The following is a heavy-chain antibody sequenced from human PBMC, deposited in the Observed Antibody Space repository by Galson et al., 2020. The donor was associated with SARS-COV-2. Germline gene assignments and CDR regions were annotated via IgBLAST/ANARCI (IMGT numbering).Heavy chain of an antibody. CDR1: EFTFRDYA. J-gene: IGHJ5*02. Sequence: GGSLRLSCSASEFTFRDYAMSWVRQAPGKGLEWVSAISGSGDSTYYAGSVRGRLPISRDNSKNTLYLQMNSLRAEDTAVYFCAKDHYYDTRVYPLWGFDTWGQGTLVTVSS. CDR2: ISGSGDST. V-gene: IGHV3-23*01. CDR3: AKDHYYDTRVYPLWGFDT. D-gene: IGHD3-22*01.